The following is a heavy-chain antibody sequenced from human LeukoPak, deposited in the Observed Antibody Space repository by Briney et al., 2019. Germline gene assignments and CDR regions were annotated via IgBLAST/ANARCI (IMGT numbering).Heavy chain of an antibody. D-gene: IGHD5-18*01. CDR3: ARVGGGYSYGPNDY. CDR2: ISSGSSYI. J-gene: IGHJ4*02. V-gene: IGHV3-21*01. Sequence: PGGSLRLSCAASGFTFSSYSMNWVRQAPGKGLEWVSSISSGSSYIYYADSVKGRFTISRDNAKNSLYLQMNSLRADDTAVYYCARVGGGYSYGPNDYWGQGTLVTVSS. CDR1: GFTFSSYS.